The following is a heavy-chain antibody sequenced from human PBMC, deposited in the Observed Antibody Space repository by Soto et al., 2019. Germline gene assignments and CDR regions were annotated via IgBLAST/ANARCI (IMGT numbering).Heavy chain of an antibody. Sequence: ASVKVSCKASGYTFTSYGISWVRQAPGQGLEWMGWISAYNGNTNYAQKLQGRVTMTTDTSTSTAYMELRSLRSDDTAVYYCARDPRMITVHFVTNWFDPWGQGTLVTVSS. CDR2: ISAYNGNT. CDR3: ARDPRMITVHFVTNWFDP. J-gene: IGHJ5*02. V-gene: IGHV1-18*01. D-gene: IGHD1-20*01. CDR1: GYTFTSYG.